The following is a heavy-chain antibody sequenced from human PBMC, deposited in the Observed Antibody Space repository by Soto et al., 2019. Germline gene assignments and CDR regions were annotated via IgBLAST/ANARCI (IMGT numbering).Heavy chain of an antibody. CDR2: ISSSNYI. CDR1: GFTFTSYT. J-gene: IGHJ4*02. V-gene: IGHV3-21*01. CDR3: ARELNYYDSSGYHSTEGAH. Sequence: EVQLVESGGGLVKPGGSLRLSCAASGFTFTSYTMNWVRQAPGKGLEWVSSISSSNYIYYADSVKGRFTISRDNAKNSLYLQINSLRAEDTAVYYCARELNYYDSSGYHSTEGAHWGQGTLVTVSS. D-gene: IGHD3-22*01.